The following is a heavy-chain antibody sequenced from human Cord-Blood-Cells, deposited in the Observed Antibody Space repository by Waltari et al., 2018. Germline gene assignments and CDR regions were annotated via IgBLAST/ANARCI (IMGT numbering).Heavy chain of an antibody. J-gene: IGHJ4*02. CDR3: ARDRQGQLRGDY. D-gene: IGHD5-18*01. CDR2: IIPIFGTA. V-gene: IGHV1-69*01. Sequence: QVQLVQSGAEVKKPGSSVKVSCKASGGTLRSYATRWVRRAPGQGLEWMGGIIPIFGTANYAQKFQGRVTITADESTSTAYMELSSLRSEDTAVYYCARDRQGQLRGDYWGQGTLVTVSS. CDR1: GGTLRSYA.